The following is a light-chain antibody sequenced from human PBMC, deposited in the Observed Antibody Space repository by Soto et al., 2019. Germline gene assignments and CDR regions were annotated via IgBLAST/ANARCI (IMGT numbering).Light chain of an antibody. Sequence: DIVMTQSPDSLAVSLGERATINCKSSQRILYSSINKNYLAWYQQKPGQPPKLLIYWASTRESGVPGRFSGSGSGTDFTLTISSLQAEDVAVYFCQQYYRSQTFGQGTKVEIK. CDR3: QQYYRSQT. CDR2: WAS. V-gene: IGKV4-1*01. CDR1: QRILYSSINKNY. J-gene: IGKJ1*01.